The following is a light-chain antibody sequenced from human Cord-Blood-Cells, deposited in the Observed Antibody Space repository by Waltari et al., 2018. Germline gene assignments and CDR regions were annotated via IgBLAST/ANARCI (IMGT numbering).Light chain of an antibody. V-gene: IGLV2-14*01. CDR1: SSDVGGYNH. CDR2: DVS. CDR3: SSYTSSSTLV. J-gene: IGLJ2*01. Sequence: QSALTQPASVSGSPGQSLTISCTGTSSDVGGYNHVSWYQQHPGKAPKPMIYDVSNRPSGVSNRFSGSKSSNTASLTISGLQAEDEADYYCSSYTSSSTLVFGGGTKLTVL.